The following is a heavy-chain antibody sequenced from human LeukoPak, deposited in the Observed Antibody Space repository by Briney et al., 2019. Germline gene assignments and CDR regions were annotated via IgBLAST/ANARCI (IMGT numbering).Heavy chain of an antibody. J-gene: IGHJ4*02. CDR1: GFTFSSYS. V-gene: IGHV3-48*04. CDR3: ARGLEGGVTRSGGSWRGRASYYFDY. CDR2: ISSSSSTI. Sequence: GGSLRLSCAASGFTFSSYSMNWVRQAPGKGLEWVSYISSSSSTIYYADSVKGRFTISRDNAKNSLYLQMNSLRAEDTAVYYCARGLEGGVTRSGGSWRGRASYYFDYWGQGTLVTVSS. D-gene: IGHD2-15*01.